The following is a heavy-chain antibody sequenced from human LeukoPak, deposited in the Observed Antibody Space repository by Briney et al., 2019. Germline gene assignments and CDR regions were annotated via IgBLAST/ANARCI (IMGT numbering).Heavy chain of an antibody. D-gene: IGHD3-3*01. J-gene: IGHJ4*02. CDR2: IKGDGIST. CDR1: GFTFSTYC. CDR3: AKDHYWSIDY. V-gene: IGHV3-74*01. Sequence: LPGGSLRLSCVASGFTFSTYCMNWVRQAPGKGLVWVSRIKGDGISTNYADSVKGRFTISRDIAKNTLYLQMNSLRAEDTGVYYCAKDHYWSIDYWGRGTLVTVSS.